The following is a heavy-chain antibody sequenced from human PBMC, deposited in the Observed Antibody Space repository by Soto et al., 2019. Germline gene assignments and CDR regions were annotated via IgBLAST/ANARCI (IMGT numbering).Heavy chain of an antibody. D-gene: IGHD4-17*01. Sequence: PSETLSLTCTVSGGSISSGDYYWSWILHPPGKGLEWIGYIYYSVSTYYNPSLKSRVTISVDTSKNHFSLKLSSVTAADTAVYYCSRDSSTVTTPCFEYWGQGTLVSVSS. CDR2: IYYSVST. CDR1: GGSISSGDYY. V-gene: IGHV4-30-4*01. CDR3: SRDSSTVTTPCFEY. J-gene: IGHJ4*02.